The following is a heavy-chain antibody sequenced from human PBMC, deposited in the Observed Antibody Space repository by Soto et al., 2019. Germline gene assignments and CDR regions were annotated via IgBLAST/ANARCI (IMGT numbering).Heavy chain of an antibody. CDR3: ARAPAGRLLNFDY. V-gene: IGHV1-3*01. CDR1: GYTFTSYA. D-gene: IGHD6-13*01. CDR2: INAGNGNT. J-gene: IGHJ4*02. Sequence: QVQLVQSGAEVKKPGASVKVSCKASGYTFTSYAMHWVRQPPRQRLECMGWINAGNGNTKYSQKFQGRVTITRDTSARTAYMELSSLRSEDTAVYYCARAPAGRLLNFDYWGQGTLVTVSS.